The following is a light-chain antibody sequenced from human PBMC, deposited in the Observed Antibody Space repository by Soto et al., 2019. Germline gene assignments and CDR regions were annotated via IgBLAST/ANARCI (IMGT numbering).Light chain of an antibody. CDR2: VAS. J-gene: IGKJ5*01. CDR1: QSVSIN. V-gene: IGKV3-15*01. CDR3: QQYNNWPPIT. Sequence: EIVMTQSPATLAVSPWERATLSCRASQSVSINLSWYQQKPGQAPRLLIYVASTRATGIPARFSGSGSGTEFTLTISSLQSEDFAVYYCQQYNNWPPITFGQGTRLEI.